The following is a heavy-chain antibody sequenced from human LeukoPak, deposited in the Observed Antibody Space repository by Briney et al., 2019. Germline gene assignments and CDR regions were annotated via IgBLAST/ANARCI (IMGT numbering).Heavy chain of an antibody. Sequence: PSETLSLTCTVSGYSFDSGYYWGWIRQPPGKGLEWIANIYYSGSTSYNPSLKSRVTVSIDTSKNKFSLKLYSVSAADTALYYCARLCCISTSCYTIDYWGQGTLVTVSS. CDR1: GYSFDSGYY. CDR2: IYYSGST. V-gene: IGHV4-38-2*02. D-gene: IGHD2-2*02. J-gene: IGHJ4*02. CDR3: ARLCCISTSCYTIDY.